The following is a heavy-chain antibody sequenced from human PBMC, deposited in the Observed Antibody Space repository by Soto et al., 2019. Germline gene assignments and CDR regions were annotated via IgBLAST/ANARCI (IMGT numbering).Heavy chain of an antibody. CDR3: ARAIRDQLLSDY. Sequence: QVQFVQSGAEVKQPGASVKVSCRASGYTFTNYDISWVRQATGQGLEWIGWMNPDSANTGYAQKFQGRVTMTRDTSINTAYMELNSLTSEDTAMYYCARAIRDQLLSDYWGQGTLVTVSS. V-gene: IGHV1-8*01. CDR1: GYTFTNYD. J-gene: IGHJ4*02. CDR2: MNPDSANT. D-gene: IGHD1-26*01.